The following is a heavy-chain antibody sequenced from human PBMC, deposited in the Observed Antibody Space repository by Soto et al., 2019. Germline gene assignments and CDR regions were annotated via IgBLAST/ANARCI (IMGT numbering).Heavy chain of an antibody. D-gene: IGHD3-16*01. CDR3: ARPPNHYDYDGSLDV. CDR1: GLSFNNYG. V-gene: IGHV3-30*03. Sequence: QVQLVESGGGVVQPGRSLRLSCAASGLSFNNYGMHWVRQAPGKGLEWVAVISYDGGRKYYADSVKGRFTISRDNSKNTLFLQMSSLRAEDTAVYYCARPPNHYDYDGSLDVWGQGTTVTVSS. CDR2: ISYDGGRK. J-gene: IGHJ6*02.